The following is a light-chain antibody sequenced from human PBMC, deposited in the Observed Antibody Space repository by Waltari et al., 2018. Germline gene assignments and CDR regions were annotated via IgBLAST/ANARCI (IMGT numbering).Light chain of an antibody. V-gene: IGKV3-11*01. J-gene: IGKJ2*01. Sequence: EIVLTQSPATLSLSPGERAPLSCRASQSVSVCLAWYQQKPGQAPRLLIHDASNRATGIPARFSGSGSGTDFTLTISSLEPEDFAVYYCQQCYIRYTFGQGTKVEIK. CDR3: QQCYIRYT. CDR2: DAS. CDR1: QSVSVC.